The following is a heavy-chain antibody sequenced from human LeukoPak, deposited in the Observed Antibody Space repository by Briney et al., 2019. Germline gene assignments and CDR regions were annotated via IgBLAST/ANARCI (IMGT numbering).Heavy chain of an antibody. Sequence: SETLSLTCTVSGGPINSYYWTWIRQPPGKGLEWIGYIYYSGSTSYNPSLKSRVTISVDTSKNQFSLKLSSVTAADTAVYYCARWVQLPLGYFDYWGQGTLVTVSS. D-gene: IGHD6-6*01. CDR3: ARWVQLPLGYFDY. CDR1: GGPINSYY. V-gene: IGHV4-59*01. CDR2: IYYSGST. J-gene: IGHJ4*02.